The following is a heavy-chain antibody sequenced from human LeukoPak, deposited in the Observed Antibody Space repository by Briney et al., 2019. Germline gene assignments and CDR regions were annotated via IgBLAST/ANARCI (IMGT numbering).Heavy chain of an antibody. V-gene: IGHV1-3*01. Sequence: ASVKVSCKASGYTFTSYAMHWVRQAPGQRLEWMEWINAGNGNTKYSQKFQGRVTITRDTFASTAYMELSSLRSEDTAVYYCARDPGVLRIVKIFDPWGQGTLVTVSS. D-gene: IGHD1-1*01. J-gene: IGHJ5*02. CDR3: ARDPGVLRIVKIFDP. CDR2: INAGNGNT. CDR1: GYTFTSYA.